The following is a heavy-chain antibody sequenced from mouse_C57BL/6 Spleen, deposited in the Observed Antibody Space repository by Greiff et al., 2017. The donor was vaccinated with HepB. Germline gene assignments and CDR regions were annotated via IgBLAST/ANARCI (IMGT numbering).Heavy chain of an antibody. D-gene: IGHD1-1*01. CDR3: ARYYGSSYFYFDY. CDR1: GYTFTSYW. J-gene: IGHJ2*01. Sequence: QVQLQQPGAELVRPGSSVKLSCKASGYTFTSYWMHWVKQRPIQGLEWIGNIDPSDSATHYNQKFKDKATLTVDKSSSTAYMQLSSLTSEDSAVYYCARYYGSSYFYFDYWGQGTTLTVSS. CDR2: IDPSDSAT. V-gene: IGHV1-52*01.